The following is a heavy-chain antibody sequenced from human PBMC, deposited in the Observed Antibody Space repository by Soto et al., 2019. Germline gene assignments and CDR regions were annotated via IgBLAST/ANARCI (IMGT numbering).Heavy chain of an antibody. Sequence: QVQLVQSGAEVKKPGSSVKVSCKASGGTFSSYTISWVRQAPGQGLEWMGRIIPILGIANYAQKFQGRVTSSADKSTSTDYMELSSLRSEDTAVYYCARGGPGTFAIWGQGTMVTVSS. D-gene: IGHD1-26*01. CDR1: GGTFSSYT. CDR3: ARGGPGTFAI. V-gene: IGHV1-69*02. J-gene: IGHJ3*02. CDR2: IIPILGIA.